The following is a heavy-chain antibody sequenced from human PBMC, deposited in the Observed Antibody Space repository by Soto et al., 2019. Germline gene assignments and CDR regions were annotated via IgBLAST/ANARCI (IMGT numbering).Heavy chain of an antibody. D-gene: IGHD2-15*01. CDR3: ASSGKFCSGGSCYHYYFDY. CDR1: GGTFSSYA. J-gene: IGHJ4*02. Sequence: ASVKVSCKASGGTFSSYAISWVRQAPGQGLEWMGGIIPIFGTANYAQKFQGRVTITADESTSTAYMELSSLRSEDTAVYYCASSGKFCSGGSCYHYYFDYWGQGTLVTV. CDR2: IIPIFGTA. V-gene: IGHV1-69*13.